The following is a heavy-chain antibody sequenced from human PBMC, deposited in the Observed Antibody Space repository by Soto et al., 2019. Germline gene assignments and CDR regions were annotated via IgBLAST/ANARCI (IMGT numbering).Heavy chain of an antibody. Sequence: GGSLRLSCVASGFTFSNYAMHWVRQTPGKGLEWVAVISHDVTNQYYADSVKGRFTISRDNSKNTLYLQMNSLRAEDTAVYYCARGDNFYDSSGYYYWGQGTLVTVSS. CDR1: GFTFSNYA. J-gene: IGHJ4*02. CDR2: ISHDVTNQ. D-gene: IGHD3-22*01. CDR3: ARGDNFYDSSGYYY. V-gene: IGHV3-30-3*01.